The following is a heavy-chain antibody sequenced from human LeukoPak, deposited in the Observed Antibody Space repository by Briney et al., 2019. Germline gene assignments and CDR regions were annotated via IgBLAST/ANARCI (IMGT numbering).Heavy chain of an antibody. CDR2: IIPIFGTA. J-gene: IGHJ5*02. D-gene: IGHD3-10*01. V-gene: IGHV1-69*13. CDR3: ARPVVRGVIQYDWFDP. Sequence: SVKVSCKASGGTFSSYAISWVRQAPGQGLEWMGGIIPIFGTANYAQKSQGRVTITADESTSTAYMELSSLRSEDTAVYYCARPVVRGVIQYDWFDPWGQGTLVTVSS. CDR1: GGTFSSYA.